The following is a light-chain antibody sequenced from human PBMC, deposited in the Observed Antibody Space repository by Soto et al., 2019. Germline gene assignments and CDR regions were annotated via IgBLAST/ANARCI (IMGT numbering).Light chain of an antibody. V-gene: IGKV1-5*03. CDR1: QSIRRW. J-gene: IGKJ1*01. CDR2: KAS. CDR3: QQYNSSPWT. Sequence: DIQMTQSPSTLSASVGDRVTITCRASQSIRRWLVWYQQKPGKAPNLLIYKASNLESGVPSRFSGSGSGTEFTLTISSLQPDDFATDYCQQYNSSPWTFGQGTKVEIK.